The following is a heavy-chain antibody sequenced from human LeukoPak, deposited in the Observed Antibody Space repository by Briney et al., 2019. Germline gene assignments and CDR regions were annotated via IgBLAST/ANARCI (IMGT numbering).Heavy chain of an antibody. J-gene: IGHJ4*02. CDR3: AREGGYGKSGDY. CDR2: ISSSSSSI. CDR1: GFTFSSYS. Sequence: PGGSLRLSCAASGFTFSSYSMKWVRQAPGRGLEWVSSISSSSSSIYHADSVRGRFTISRDNAKNSLYLQMNSLRAEDTAVYYCAREGGYGKSGDYWGQGTLVTVSS. D-gene: IGHD6-25*01. V-gene: IGHV3-21*01.